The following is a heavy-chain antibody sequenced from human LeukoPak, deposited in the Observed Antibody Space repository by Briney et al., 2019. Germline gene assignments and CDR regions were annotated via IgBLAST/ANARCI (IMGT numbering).Heavy chain of an antibody. CDR3: ARETMVRGEPPDFDY. J-gene: IGHJ4*02. Sequence: ASVKVSCKASGYTFTSYDINWVRQATGQGLEWMGWMNPNSGNTGYAQKFQGRVTITTDESTSTAYMELRSLRSDDTAVYYCARETMVRGEPPDFDYWGQGTLVAVSS. D-gene: IGHD3-10*01. CDR2: MNPNSGNT. CDR1: GYTFTSYD. V-gene: IGHV1-8*03.